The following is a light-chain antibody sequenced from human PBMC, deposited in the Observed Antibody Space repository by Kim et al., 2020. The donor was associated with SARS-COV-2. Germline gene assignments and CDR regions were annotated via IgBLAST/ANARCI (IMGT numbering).Light chain of an antibody. CDR3: LKCDNAPWT. CDR1: QYMSNY. Sequence: GYSVTDTGRTTQYMSNYVARFQLKPEKAPDLLTYALFAFQPGVPSRFSGSVTGTEFTLTVTSLQTEDVATYYALKCDNAPWTFGQGTKVDIK. CDR2: ALF. J-gene: IGKJ1*01. V-gene: IGKV1-27*01.